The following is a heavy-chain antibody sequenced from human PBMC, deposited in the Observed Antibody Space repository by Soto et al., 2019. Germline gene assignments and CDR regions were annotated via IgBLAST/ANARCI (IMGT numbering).Heavy chain of an antibody. CDR1: GGTFSSYA. CDR2: IIPIFGTA. CDR3: ARTGIAVAGIDY. D-gene: IGHD6-19*01. J-gene: IGHJ4*02. Sequence: ASVKVSCTASGGTFSSYAISWVRQAPGQGLEWMGGIIPIFGTANYAQKFQGRVTITADESTSTAYMELSSLRSEDTAVYYCARTGIAVAGIDYWGQGTLVTVSS. V-gene: IGHV1-69*13.